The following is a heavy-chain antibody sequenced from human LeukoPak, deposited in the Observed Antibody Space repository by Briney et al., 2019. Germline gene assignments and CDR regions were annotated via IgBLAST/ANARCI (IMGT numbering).Heavy chain of an antibody. V-gene: IGHV4-4*07. CDR3: VTDRYDRGILH. D-gene: IGHD5-12*01. CDR2: IYTSGST. J-gene: IGHJ4*02. CDR1: GGSISSYY. Sequence: SETLSLTCTVSGGSISSYYWSWIRQPAGKGLEWIGRIYTSGSTNYNPSLKSRITVSADTSKNVFPLKLTSVTAADTAVYYCVTDRYDRGILHWGQGTLVTVSS.